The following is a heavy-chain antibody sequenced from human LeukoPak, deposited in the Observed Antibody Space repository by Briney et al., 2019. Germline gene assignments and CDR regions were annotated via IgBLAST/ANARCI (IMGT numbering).Heavy chain of an antibody. D-gene: IGHD3-22*01. CDR3: ARDRRDSSGYWTG. Sequence: GGSLRLSSAASGFTFSSYSMNWVRQAPGKGLEWVSSISSSSSYIYYADSVKGRFTISRDNAKNSLYLQMNSLRAEDTAVYYCARDRRDSSGYWTGWGQGTMVTVSS. V-gene: IGHV3-21*01. J-gene: IGHJ3*01. CDR1: GFTFSSYS. CDR2: ISSSSSYI.